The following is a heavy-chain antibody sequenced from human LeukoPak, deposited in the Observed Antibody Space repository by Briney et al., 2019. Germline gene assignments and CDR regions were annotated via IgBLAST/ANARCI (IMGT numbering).Heavy chain of an antibody. CDR2: INHSGST. Sequence: GSLRLSCAASGFIFSSYWMTWVRQPPGKGLEWIGEINHSGSTNYNPSLKSRVIISVDTSKNQFTLQLSSVTAADTAMYYCARGGYYYGSGLDYWGQGTLVTVSS. CDR1: GFIFSSYW. J-gene: IGHJ4*02. CDR3: ARGGYYYGSGLDY. V-gene: IGHV4-34*01. D-gene: IGHD3-10*01.